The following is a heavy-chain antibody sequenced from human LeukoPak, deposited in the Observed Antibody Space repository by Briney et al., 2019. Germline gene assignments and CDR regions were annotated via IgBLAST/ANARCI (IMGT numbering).Heavy chain of an antibody. J-gene: IGHJ4*02. V-gene: IGHV3-15*01. CDR3: TTSDYDFWSGYYYFDY. CDR2: IKSKTGGGTT. CDR1: GFTFSNAW. Sequence: PGGSLRLSCAASGFTFSNAWMSWVRQAPGKGLEWVGRIKSKTGGGTTDYAAPVKGRFTISRDDSKNTLYLQMNSLKTEDTAVYYCTTSDYDFWSGYYYFDYWGQGTLVTVSS. D-gene: IGHD3-3*01.